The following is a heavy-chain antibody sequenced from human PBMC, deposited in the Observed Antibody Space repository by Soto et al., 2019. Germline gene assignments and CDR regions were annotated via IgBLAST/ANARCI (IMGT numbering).Heavy chain of an antibody. CDR3: AGTSSLDY. D-gene: IGHD3-10*01. V-gene: IGHV3-66*01. CDR2: IYSGGST. J-gene: IGHJ4*02. CDR1: GFTVSSNY. Sequence: EVQLVESGGGLVQPGGSLRLSCAASGFTVSSNYMTWVRQAPGKGLEWVSLIYSGGSTYYADSVKGRFTISRDNSKNTLYLHMNSLRAEDTAVYYCAGTSSLDYWGQGTLVTVSS.